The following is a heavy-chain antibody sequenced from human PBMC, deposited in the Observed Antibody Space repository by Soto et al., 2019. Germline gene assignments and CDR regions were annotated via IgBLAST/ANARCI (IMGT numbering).Heavy chain of an antibody. Sequence: SETLSLTCAVYGGSFSGYYWSWIRQPPGKGLEWIGEINHSGSTNYNPSLKSRVTISVDTSKNQFSLKLSSVTAADTAVYYCARYIRAGSTGGYYYYMDVWGKGTTVTVSS. CDR1: GGSFSGYY. D-gene: IGHD2-15*01. CDR2: INHSGST. CDR3: ARYIRAGSTGGYYYYMDV. V-gene: IGHV4-34*01. J-gene: IGHJ6*03.